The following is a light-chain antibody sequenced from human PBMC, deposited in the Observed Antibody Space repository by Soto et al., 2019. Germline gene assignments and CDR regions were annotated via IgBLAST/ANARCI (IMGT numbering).Light chain of an antibody. CDR2: EVS. V-gene: IGLV2-14*01. Sequence: QSVLTQPASVSGSPGQSITISCTGTSSDVGGYNYVSWYQQHPGKAPKLMIYEVSYRPSGISNRFSGSKSGNTASLTISGLQAEDEADYYCTSYTSSSANWVFGGGTKLTVL. J-gene: IGLJ3*02. CDR1: SSDVGGYNY. CDR3: TSYTSSSANWV.